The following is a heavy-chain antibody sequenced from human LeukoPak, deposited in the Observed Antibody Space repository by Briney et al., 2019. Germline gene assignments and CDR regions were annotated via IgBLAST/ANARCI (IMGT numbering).Heavy chain of an antibody. CDR2: INLDGSQK. Sequence: PGGSLRLSCAASGFTFSNYWMAWVRQAPGKGQEWVANINLDGSQKYYVDSVKGRFTISRDNAENSLYLQMNSLRDDDTAVYYCARDGSYWGQGTLVTVSS. J-gene: IGHJ4*02. CDR1: GFTFSNYW. CDR3: ARDGSY. V-gene: IGHV3-7*01.